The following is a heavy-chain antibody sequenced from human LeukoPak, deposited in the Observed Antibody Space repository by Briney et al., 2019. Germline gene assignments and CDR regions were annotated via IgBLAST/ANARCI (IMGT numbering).Heavy chain of an antibody. D-gene: IGHD2-8*01. V-gene: IGHV1-18*01. CDR3: AREECSIGVCYPSGY. J-gene: IGHJ4*02. Sequence: ASVKVSCKASGYSFTSYGISWVRQAPGQGLEWMGWISTYNANTNYALTLQGRVPLTTDTSTNTAYMELKSLRSDDTAVYYCAREECSIGVCYPSGYWGQGTLVTVSS. CDR1: GYSFTSYG. CDR2: ISTYNANT.